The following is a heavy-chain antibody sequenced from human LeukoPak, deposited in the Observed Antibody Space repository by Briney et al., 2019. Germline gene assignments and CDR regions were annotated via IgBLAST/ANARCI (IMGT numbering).Heavy chain of an antibody. D-gene: IGHD1-14*01. CDR1: GFTFSNYG. V-gene: IGHV3-30*02. J-gene: IGHJ4*02. CDR2: IRHDGNNK. Sequence: TGGSLRLSCGVSGFTFSNYGMLWVRQSPGKGLEWVAFIRHDGNNKLYAESMKGRFTISRDNSKNTLYLHINSLRAEDTAVYYCVKDNPLDYWGQGTLVTVSS. CDR3: VKDNPLDY.